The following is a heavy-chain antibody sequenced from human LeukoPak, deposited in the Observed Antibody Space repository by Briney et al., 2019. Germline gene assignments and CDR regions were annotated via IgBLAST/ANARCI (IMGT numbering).Heavy chain of an antibody. CDR1: GGTFSSYA. CDR3: ARHSYYYDSSGYYLVD. D-gene: IGHD3-22*01. V-gene: IGHV1-69*04. CDR2: IIPIFGIA. Sequence: SVTVSCTASGGTFSSYAISWVRQAPGQGLEWMGRIIPIFGIANYAQKFQGRVTITADKSTSTAYMELSSLRSEDTAVYYCARHSYYYDSSGYYLVDWGQGTLVTVSS. J-gene: IGHJ4*02.